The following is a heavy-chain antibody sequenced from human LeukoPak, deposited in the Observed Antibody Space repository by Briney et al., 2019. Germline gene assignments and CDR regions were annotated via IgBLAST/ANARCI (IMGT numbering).Heavy chain of an antibody. CDR2: IYYSGST. J-gene: IGHJ4*02. CDR3: ASTKPADY. CDR1: GGSISSSSYY. V-gene: IGHV4-39*01. D-gene: IGHD2-2*01. Sequence: SETLSLTCTVSGGSISSSSYYWGWIRQPPGQGLEWIGSIYYSGSTYYNPSLKSRVTISVDTSKNQFSLKLSSVTAADTAVYYXASTKPADYWGQGTLVTVSS.